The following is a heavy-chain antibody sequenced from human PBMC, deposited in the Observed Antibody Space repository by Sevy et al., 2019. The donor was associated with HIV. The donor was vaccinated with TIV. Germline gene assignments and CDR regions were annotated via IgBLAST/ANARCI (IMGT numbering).Heavy chain of an antibody. CDR3: ARGLQAYVVVVPSTVPFDY. J-gene: IGHJ4*02. D-gene: IGHD2-2*01. CDR2: IDHTGSL. CDR1: GVSFSGYF. V-gene: IGHV4-34*01. Sequence: SETLSLTCAVSGVSFSGYFWNWIRQSPGKGLEWIGEIDHTGSLKYNPSLKSRVTISVDASKSQLSLHLRSVTAADTAVYYCARGLQAYVVVVPSTVPFDYWGRGTLVTVSS.